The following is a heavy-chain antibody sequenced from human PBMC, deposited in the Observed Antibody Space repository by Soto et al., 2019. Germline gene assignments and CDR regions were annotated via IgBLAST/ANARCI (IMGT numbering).Heavy chain of an antibody. CDR2: ISSSSSYI. CDR1: GFTFSSYS. V-gene: IGHV3-21*04. CDR3: AKGSRYYDFWSGYSGRPYYFDY. J-gene: IGHJ4*02. D-gene: IGHD3-3*01. Sequence: TGGSLRLSCAASGFTFSSYSMNWVRQAPGKGLEWVSSISSSSSYIYYADSVKGRFTISRDNSKNTLYLQMNSLRAEDTAVYYCAKGSRYYDFWSGYSGRPYYFDYWGQGTLVTVSS.